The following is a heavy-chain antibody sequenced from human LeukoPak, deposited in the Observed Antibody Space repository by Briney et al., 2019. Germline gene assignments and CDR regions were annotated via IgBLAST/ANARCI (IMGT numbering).Heavy chain of an antibody. CDR1: GFTFSSYW. V-gene: IGHV3-74*01. J-gene: IGHJ4*02. CDR3: ARRSSGSPPFYSDY. D-gene: IGHD1-26*01. Sequence: PGGSLRLSCAASGFTFSSYWMHWVRQAPGKGLVWVSRINSDGSTTNYADSVKGRFTISRDNAKNTLYLQMNSLRAEDTAMYYCARRSSGSPPFYSDYWGQGTLVTVSS. CDR2: INSDGSTT.